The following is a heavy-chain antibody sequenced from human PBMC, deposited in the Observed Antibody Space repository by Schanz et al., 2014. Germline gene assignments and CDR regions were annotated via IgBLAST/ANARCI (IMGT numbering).Heavy chain of an antibody. Sequence: QVQLVESGGGVVQPGRSLRLSCAGSGFSFSDYGMHWVRQAPGRGLEWVAVISYHGSERYYADSVKGRFTISRDNSKNILYLQMNSLRTEDTAVYFCAKSYDTSGYSGFEYWGQGTLVTVSS. J-gene: IGHJ4*02. CDR3: AKSYDTSGYSGFEY. CDR1: GFSFSDYG. V-gene: IGHV3-30*18. D-gene: IGHD3-22*01. CDR2: ISYHGSER.